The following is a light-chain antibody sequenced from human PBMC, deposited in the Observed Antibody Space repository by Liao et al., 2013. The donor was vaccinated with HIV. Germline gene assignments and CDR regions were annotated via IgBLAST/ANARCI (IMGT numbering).Light chain of an antibody. J-gene: IGLJ2*01. CDR3: QAWDSTTVV. CDR1: KLEDKY. V-gene: IGLV3-1*01. Sequence: SYELTQPPSVSVSPGQTASITCSGDKLEDKYACWYQQKPGQSPVLVIYQDSKRPSGIPERFSGSNSGNTATLTISGTQATDEADYYCQAWDSTTVVFGGGTKLTVL. CDR2: QDS.